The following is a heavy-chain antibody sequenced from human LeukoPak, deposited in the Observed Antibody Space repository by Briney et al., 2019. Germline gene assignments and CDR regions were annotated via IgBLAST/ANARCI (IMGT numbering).Heavy chain of an antibody. CDR1: GFTFTSYA. CDR3: AKEGAGIEGTGYFDN. J-gene: IGHJ4*02. CDR2: ISDSGGST. V-gene: IGHV3-23*01. Sequence: GGSLRLSCAASGFTFTSYAMSWVRQAPGKGLEWVSAISDSGGSTYYADSVKGRFTISRDNSKNTLSLQMNSLRAEDTGVYYCAKEGAGIEGTGYFDNWGQGTLVTVSS. D-gene: IGHD1-26*01.